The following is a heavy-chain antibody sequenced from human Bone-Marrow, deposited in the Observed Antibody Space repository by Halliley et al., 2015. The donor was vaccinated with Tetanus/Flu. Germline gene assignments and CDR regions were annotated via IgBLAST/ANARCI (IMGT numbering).Heavy chain of an antibody. V-gene: IGHV3-53*01. Sequence: SVISTGCSTYYADSVKGRFTLSRDNPKNSLYFHLGDLRPEDTAVYYCARGALNLWTYYFDYWGQGALVTVSS. D-gene: IGHD3-3*01. J-gene: IGHJ4*02. CDR3: ARGALNLWTYYFDY. CDR2: ISTGCST.